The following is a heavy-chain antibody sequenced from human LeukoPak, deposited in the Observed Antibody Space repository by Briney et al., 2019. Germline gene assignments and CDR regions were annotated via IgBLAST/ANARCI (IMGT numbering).Heavy chain of an antibody. V-gene: IGHV3-7*01. Sequence: PGGSLRLSCTASGFTFSTYWMSWVRQAPGKGPEWVANIKQDGSEKYYVDSVKGRFTISRDNAKNLLYLQMDSLRADDTAVYYCARDKLHGPTLLDYWGQGTLVTVSS. J-gene: IGHJ4*02. CDR3: ARDKLHGPTLLDY. D-gene: IGHD2-21*01. CDR2: IKQDGSEK. CDR1: GFTFSTYW.